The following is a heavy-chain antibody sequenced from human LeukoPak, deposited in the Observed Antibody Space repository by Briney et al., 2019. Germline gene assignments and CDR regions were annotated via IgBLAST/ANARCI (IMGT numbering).Heavy chain of an antibody. Sequence: GGSLRLSCAASGFTVSTNYMSWVHRAPGKGLEWVSIIYSDDSTYYADSVKGRFTISRDNSKNTLYLQMNSLRAEDTAVYYCAKNGDTAMVMDYWGQGTLVTVSS. V-gene: IGHV3-66*02. CDR3: AKNGDTAMVMDY. J-gene: IGHJ4*02. CDR2: IYSDDST. CDR1: GFTVSTNY. D-gene: IGHD5-18*01.